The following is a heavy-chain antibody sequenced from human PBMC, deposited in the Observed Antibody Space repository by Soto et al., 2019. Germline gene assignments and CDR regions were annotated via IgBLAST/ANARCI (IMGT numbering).Heavy chain of an antibody. CDR3: ARVGKLELQGGAFDI. Sequence: QVQLQESGPGLVKPSETLSLTCTVSGGSISSYYWSWIRQPAGKGLEWIGRIYTSGSTNYNPSLKGRVTRSVDTSKNQFSLKLSSVTAADTAVYYCARVGKLELQGGAFDIWGQGTMVTVSS. D-gene: IGHD1-7*01. V-gene: IGHV4-4*07. CDR2: IYTSGST. J-gene: IGHJ3*02. CDR1: GGSISSYY.